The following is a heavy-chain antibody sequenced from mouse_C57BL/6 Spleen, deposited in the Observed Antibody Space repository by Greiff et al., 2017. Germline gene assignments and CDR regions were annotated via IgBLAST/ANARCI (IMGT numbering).Heavy chain of an antibody. CDR3: TRNTDGYYAMDY. V-gene: IGHV5-9-1*02. CDR2: ISSGGDSI. Sequence: EVQGVESGAGLVKPGGSLKLSCAASGFTFSSYALSWVRQTPEKRLEWVAYISSGGDSICYADTVKGRFTISRDNARNTLYLQMSNLKSEDTAMYYCTRNTDGYYAMDYWGQGTSVTVSS. J-gene: IGHJ4*01. D-gene: IGHD1-1*01. CDR1: GFTFSSYA.